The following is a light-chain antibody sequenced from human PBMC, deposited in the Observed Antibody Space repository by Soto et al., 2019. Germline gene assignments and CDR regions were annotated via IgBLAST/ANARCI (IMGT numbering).Light chain of an antibody. V-gene: IGKV3-20*01. CDR2: GAS. CDR1: QSVNSAY. Sequence: EIVLTQSPGTLSLSPGERATLSCRASQSVNSAYVAWYQQNPGQAPRVLIYGASTRATGIPHRCSGSGSGTDFSLTISRLEPEDSAMYYCQLYGSSPTWAFGQGTKVEIK. CDR3: QLYGSSPTWA. J-gene: IGKJ1*01.